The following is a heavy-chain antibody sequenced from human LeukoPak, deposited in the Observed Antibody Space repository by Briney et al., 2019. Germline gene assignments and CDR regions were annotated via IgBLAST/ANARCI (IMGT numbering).Heavy chain of an antibody. V-gene: IGHV4-59*08. Sequence: PSETLSLTCTVSGGSISSYYWSWIRQPPGKGLEWIAYVHNNGETKHNPSLKSRDTISVDTPNNQISLRLSSVTAADTAMHYCARQPAATAAFDIWGLGTMVTVSS. CDR2: VHNNGET. D-gene: IGHD5-18*01. CDR1: GGSISSYY. CDR3: ARQPAATAAFDI. J-gene: IGHJ3*02.